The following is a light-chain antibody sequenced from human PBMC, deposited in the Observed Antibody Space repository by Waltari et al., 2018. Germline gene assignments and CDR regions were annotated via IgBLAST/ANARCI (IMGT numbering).Light chain of an antibody. CDR1: GSNTGAGFD. J-gene: IGLJ3*02. V-gene: IGLV1-40*01. CDR3: QSYDTSLRVV. Sequence: QSVLPQPPSVSGAPGQRVTLPCTGSGSNTGAGFDVHCYQQLPRAAPKLLIYGSTSRPLGVPDRFFGSTSGTSASLAITGLQAEDEADYYCQSYDTSLRVVFGGGTKLTVL. CDR2: GST.